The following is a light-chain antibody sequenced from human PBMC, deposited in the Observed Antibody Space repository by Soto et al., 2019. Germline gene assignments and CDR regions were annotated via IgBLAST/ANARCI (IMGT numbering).Light chain of an antibody. CDR3: QQSSITPLA. V-gene: IGKV4-1*01. CDR1: QSVLYNSNNKNY. CDR2: WAS. J-gene: IGKJ1*01. Sequence: DIVMTQSPDSLAVSLGERATINCKSSQSVLYNSNNKNYLAWYQQKPGQPPKLLISWASTRESGVPDRFSGSGSGTEFTLTISSLQAEDVEVYYCQQSSITPLAFGPGTSVEIK.